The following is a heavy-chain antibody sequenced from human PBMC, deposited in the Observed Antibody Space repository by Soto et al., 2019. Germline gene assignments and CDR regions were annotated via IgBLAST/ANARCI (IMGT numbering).Heavy chain of an antibody. CDR3: ARSADTDWYFDL. CDR2: ISSSSSYI. CDR1: GFTFSSYS. D-gene: IGHD5-18*01. J-gene: IGHJ2*01. V-gene: IGHV3-21*01. Sequence: GGSLRLSCAASGFTFSSYSMNWVRQAPGKGLEWVSSISSSSSYIYYADSVKGRFTISRDNAKNSLYLQMNSLRAEDTAVYYCARSADTDWYFDLWGRGTLVTVSS.